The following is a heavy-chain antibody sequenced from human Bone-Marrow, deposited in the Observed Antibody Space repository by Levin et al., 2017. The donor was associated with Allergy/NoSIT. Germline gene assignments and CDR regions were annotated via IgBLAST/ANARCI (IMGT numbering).Heavy chain of an antibody. CDR3: ARVPYYYDAAGFYFAFHI. CDR2: VYYNGIT. Sequence: SQTLSLTCPVSGGPMHTSYWNWIRQSPGKGLEWIGYVYYNGITNYNPSLTSRVSISIDTSRAQFSLSLTSVTAADTAVYYCARVPYYYDAAGFYFAFHIWGQGTPITVSS. V-gene: IGHV4-59*01. CDR1: GGPMHTSY. D-gene: IGHD3-22*01. J-gene: IGHJ3*02.